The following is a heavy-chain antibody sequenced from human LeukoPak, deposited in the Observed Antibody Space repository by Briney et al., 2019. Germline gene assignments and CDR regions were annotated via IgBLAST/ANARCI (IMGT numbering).Heavy chain of an antibody. V-gene: IGHV3-23*01. Sequence: GGSLRLSCAASGFTFSSYVMNWVRQAPGKGLEWVSAISGSGVSTSYADSVKGRFTISRDNSKNTLCLQMKSLRAEDTAVYYCARASGYYYPMDVWGQGTTVTVSS. CDR1: GFTFSSYV. D-gene: IGHD3-10*01. CDR2: ISGSGVST. J-gene: IGHJ6*02. CDR3: ARASGYYYPMDV.